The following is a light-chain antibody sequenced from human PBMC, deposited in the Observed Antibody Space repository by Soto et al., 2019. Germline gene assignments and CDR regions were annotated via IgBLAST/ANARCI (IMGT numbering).Light chain of an antibody. J-gene: IGLJ2*01. CDR2: EGS. CDR3: CSYAGSSTGV. Sequence: QSVLTQPASVSGSPGQSITISCTGTSSDVGSYNLVSWYQQHPGKAPKLMIYEGSKRPSGVSNRFSGSKSGNTASLTISGLQAEDEADYYCCSYAGSSTGVFGGGTKLNVL. V-gene: IGLV2-23*01. CDR1: SSDVGSYNL.